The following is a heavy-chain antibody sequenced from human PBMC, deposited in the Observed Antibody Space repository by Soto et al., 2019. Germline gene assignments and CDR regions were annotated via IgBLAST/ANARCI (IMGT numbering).Heavy chain of an antibody. J-gene: IGHJ6*03. CDR3: AGTTSLQWYYMDV. V-gene: IGHV4-31*03. CDR2: INYRGTT. Sequence: PSETLSLTCTVSGGPIINGDSYLNWIRQHPEKGLEWMGYINYRGTTNYNPALKSRILISIDTSKNQFSLRLTSVTPEDTAVYYCAGTTSLQWYYMDVWDKGTTVTVSS. CDR1: GGPIINGDSY. D-gene: IGHD1-7*01.